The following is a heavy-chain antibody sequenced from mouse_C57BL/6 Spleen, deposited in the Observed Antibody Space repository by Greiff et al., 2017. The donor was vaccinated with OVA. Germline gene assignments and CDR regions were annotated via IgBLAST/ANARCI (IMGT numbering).Heavy chain of an antibody. CDR1: GYSFTDYN. J-gene: IGHJ1*03. Sequence: EVNLVESGPELVKPGASVKISCKASGYSFTDYNMNWVKQSNGKSLEWIGVINPNYGTTSYNQKFKGKATLTVDQSSSTAYMQLNSLTSEDSAVYYCARGMGLRRKDWYFDVWGTGTTVTVSS. V-gene: IGHV1-39*01. D-gene: IGHD2-4*01. CDR3: ARGMGLRRKDWYFDV. CDR2: INPNYGTT.